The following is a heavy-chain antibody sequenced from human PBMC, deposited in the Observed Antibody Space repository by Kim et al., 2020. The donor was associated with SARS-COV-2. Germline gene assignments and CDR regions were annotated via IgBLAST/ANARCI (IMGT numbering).Heavy chain of an antibody. CDR3: AKEWVTSGVDY. D-gene: IGHD2-21*02. J-gene: IGHJ4*02. CDR1: GFTFSSYG. CDR2: ISYDGSNK. Sequence: GGSLRLSCAASGFTFSSYGMHWVRQAPGKGLEWVAVISYDGSNKYYADSVKGRFTISRDNSKNTLYLQMNSRRAEDTAVYYCAKEWVTSGVDYWGQGTLVTVSS. V-gene: IGHV3-30*18.